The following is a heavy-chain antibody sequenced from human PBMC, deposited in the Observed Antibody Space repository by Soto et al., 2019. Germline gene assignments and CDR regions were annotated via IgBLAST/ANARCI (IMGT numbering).Heavy chain of an antibody. J-gene: IGHJ4*02. Sequence: GGSLRLSCTASGFTFGDYAMSWFRQAPGKGLEWVGFIRSKAYGGTTEYAASVKGRFTISRDDSKSIAYLQMNSLKTEETAGYYCTRALHSGSHPGGYWGQGTLVTVSS. CDR3: TRALHSGSHPGGY. D-gene: IGHD5-12*01. CDR1: GFTFGDYA. CDR2: IRSKAYGGTT. V-gene: IGHV3-49*03.